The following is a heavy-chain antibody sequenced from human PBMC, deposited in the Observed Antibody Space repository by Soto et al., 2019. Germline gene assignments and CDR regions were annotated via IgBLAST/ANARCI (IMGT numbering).Heavy chain of an antibody. J-gene: IGHJ6*03. V-gene: IGHV3-30*18. Sequence: GGSLRLSCAASGFTFSSYGMHWVRQAPGKGLEWVAVISYDGSNKYYADSVKGRFTISRDNSKNTLYLQMNSLRAEDTAVYYCAKLGAYSSPSYPPDYYYYYMDVWGKGTTVTVSS. CDR3: AKLGAYSSPSYPPDYYYYYMDV. CDR2: ISYDGSNK. D-gene: IGHD6-6*01. CDR1: GFTFSSYG.